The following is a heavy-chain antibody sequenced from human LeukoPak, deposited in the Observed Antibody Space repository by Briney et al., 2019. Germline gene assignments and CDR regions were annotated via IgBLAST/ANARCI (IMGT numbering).Heavy chain of an antibody. Sequence: GGSLRLSCAASGFTFSSYWMHWVRQAPGKGLVWVSRINSDGSSTSYADSVKGRFTISRDNAKNTLYLQMNGLRAEDTAVYYCARDGREGILESYGMDVWGQGTTVTVSS. CDR2: INSDGSST. J-gene: IGHJ6*02. V-gene: IGHV3-74*01. D-gene: IGHD3-3*01. CDR1: GFTFSSYW. CDR3: ARDGREGILESYGMDV.